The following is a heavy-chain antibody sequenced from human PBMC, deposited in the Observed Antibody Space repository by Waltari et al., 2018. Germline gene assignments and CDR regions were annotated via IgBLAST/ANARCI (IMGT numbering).Heavy chain of an antibody. J-gene: IGHJ3*02. CDR3: ARDTTYCSGGSCYAAFDI. CDR2: INSDGSST. V-gene: IGHV3-74*01. Sequence: LRLSCAASGFTFSSYWMHWVRQAPGKGLVWVSRINSDGSSTSYADSVKGRFTISRDNAKNTLYLQMNSLRAEDTAVYYCARDTTYCSGGSCYAAFDIWGQGTMVTVSS. D-gene: IGHD2-15*01. CDR1: GFTFSSYW.